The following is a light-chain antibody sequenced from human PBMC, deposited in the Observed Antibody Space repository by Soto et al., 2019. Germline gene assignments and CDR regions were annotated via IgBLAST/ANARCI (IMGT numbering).Light chain of an antibody. Sequence: IQMTPSPSTLSGSVGDRFTITCRASQTISSWLAWYQQKPGKAPKLLIYKASTLKSGVPSRFSGSGSGTEFTLTISSLQPDDFATYYCQHYNSYSEAFGQGTKVDIK. CDR1: QTISSW. V-gene: IGKV1-5*03. CDR2: KAS. CDR3: QHYNSYSEA. J-gene: IGKJ1*01.